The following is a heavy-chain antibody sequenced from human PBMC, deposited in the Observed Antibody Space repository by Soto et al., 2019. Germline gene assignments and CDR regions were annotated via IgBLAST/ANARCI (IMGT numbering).Heavy chain of an antibody. Sequence: QVQLVESGGGVVQPGRSLRLSCAASGFTFSSYGMHWVRQAPGKGLEWVAVIWYDGSNKYYADSVKGRFTISRDNSKNTLYLQMNSLRAEDTAVYYCARDYYDSSGYYYTRFDPWGQGTLVTVSS. D-gene: IGHD3-22*01. CDR1: GFTFSSYG. CDR2: IWYDGSNK. J-gene: IGHJ5*02. V-gene: IGHV3-33*01. CDR3: ARDYYDSSGYYYTRFDP.